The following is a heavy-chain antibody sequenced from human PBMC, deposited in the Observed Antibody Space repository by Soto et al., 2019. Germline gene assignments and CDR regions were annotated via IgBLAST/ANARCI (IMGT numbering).Heavy chain of an antibody. Sequence: GGSLRLSCAASGFTFSSYGMHWVRQAPGKGLEWVAVIWYDGSNKYYADSVKGRFTISRDNSKNTLYLQMNSLRAEDTAVYYCARGKYIWGSYRPPRSLDYWGQGTLLTVSS. J-gene: IGHJ4*02. V-gene: IGHV3-33*01. CDR3: ARGKYIWGSYRPPRSLDY. D-gene: IGHD3-16*02. CDR1: GFTFSSYG. CDR2: IWYDGSNK.